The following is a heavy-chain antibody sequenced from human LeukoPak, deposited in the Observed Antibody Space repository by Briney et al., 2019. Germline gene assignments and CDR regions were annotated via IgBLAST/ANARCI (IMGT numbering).Heavy chain of an antibody. CDR1: GGSISSGVYY. CDR3: ARAQGTYGAVPFDY. D-gene: IGHD4-17*01. J-gene: IGHJ4*02. V-gene: IGHV4-30-4*08. CDR2: IYYSGST. Sequence: PSQTLSLTCTVSGGSISSGVYYWSWIRQPPGKGLEWIGYIYYSGSTYYNPSLKSRVTISVDTSKNQFSLKLSSVTAADTAVYYCARAQGTYGAVPFDYWGQGTLVTVSS.